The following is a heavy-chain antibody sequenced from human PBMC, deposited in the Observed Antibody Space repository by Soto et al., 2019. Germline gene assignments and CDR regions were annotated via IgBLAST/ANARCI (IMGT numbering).Heavy chain of an antibody. Sequence: GGSLRLSCASSGFTFDIYAIHWVGQAPGKGLEWVAFVSYGGNDKDYADSVRGRFTISRDNSKNTVILQMNRLRPEDTAVYFCARDKRSYGDYYYYGMDVWGPGTPVTVSS. CDR2: VSYGGNDK. D-gene: IGHD4-17*01. J-gene: IGHJ6*02. CDR1: GFTFDIYA. V-gene: IGHV3-30*01. CDR3: ARDKRSYGDYYYYGMDV.